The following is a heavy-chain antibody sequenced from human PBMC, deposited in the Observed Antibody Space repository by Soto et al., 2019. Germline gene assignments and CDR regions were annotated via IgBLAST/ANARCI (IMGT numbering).Heavy chain of an antibody. CDR1: GFTFSNAW. Sequence: GGSLRLSCTASGFTFSNAWMSWVRQAPGKGLEWVGRIKSKTDGGTTDYAAPVKGRFTISRDDSKNTLYLQMNSLKTEDTAVYYCTTAASIAARPARGYGMDVWGQGTTVTVSS. J-gene: IGHJ6*02. CDR2: IKSKTDGGTT. CDR3: TTAASIAARPARGYGMDV. V-gene: IGHV3-15*01. D-gene: IGHD6-6*01.